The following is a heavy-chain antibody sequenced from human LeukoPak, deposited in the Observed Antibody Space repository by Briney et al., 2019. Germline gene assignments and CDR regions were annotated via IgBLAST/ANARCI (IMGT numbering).Heavy chain of an antibody. CDR1: GYTFTGYY. V-gene: IGHV1-2*02. CDR3: GSLSSIAARGKDY. CDR2: INPNSGGT. Sequence: PWASVKVSCTASGYTFTGYYMHWVRQAPGQGLEWMGWINPNSGGTNYAQKFQGRVTMTRDTSISTAYMELSRLRSDDTAVYYCGSLSSIAARGKDYWGQGTLVTVSS. D-gene: IGHD6-6*01. J-gene: IGHJ4*02.